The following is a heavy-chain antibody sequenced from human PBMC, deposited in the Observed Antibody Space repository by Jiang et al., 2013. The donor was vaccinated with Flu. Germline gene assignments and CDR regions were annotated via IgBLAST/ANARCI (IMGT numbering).Heavy chain of an antibody. CDR1: GYSFTSYW. V-gene: IGHV5-51*01. CDR3: ARHPNYGDYERQVPDYFDY. CDR2: IYPGDSDT. D-gene: IGHD4-17*01. Sequence: GAEVKKPGESLKISCKGSGYSFTSYWIGWVRQMPGKGLEWMGIIYPGDSDTRYSPSFQGQVTISADKSISTAYLQWSSLKASDTAMYYCARHPNYGDYERQVPDYFDYWGQGTLVTVSS. J-gene: IGHJ4*02.